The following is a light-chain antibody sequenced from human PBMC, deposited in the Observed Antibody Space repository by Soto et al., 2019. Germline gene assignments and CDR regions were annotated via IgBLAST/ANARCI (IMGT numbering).Light chain of an antibody. V-gene: IGLV2-8*01. CDR2: EVN. CDR3: ISYAGSTNV. CDR1: SSDVGGYKY. Sequence: VLTQPPSASGSPGQSVTISCTGTSSDVGGYKYVSWYQQHPGKAPKLIIYEVNKRPSGVPDRYSGSKSGNTASLTVSGLQAEDEADYYCISYAGSTNVFGTGTKVTVL. J-gene: IGLJ1*01.